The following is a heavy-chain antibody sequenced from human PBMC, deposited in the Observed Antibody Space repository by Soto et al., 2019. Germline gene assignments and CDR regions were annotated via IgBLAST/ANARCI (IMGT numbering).Heavy chain of an antibody. CDR3: ARRAVVAVTGSLDNWLDP. Sequence: SETLSLTCTVSGGSISSSSFHWGWIRQPPGKGLEWIGSIYYSGSTYYSPSLKSRVTISVDTSKNQFSLKVNSVTAADTAVYYCARRAVVAVTGSLDNWLDPWGQGILVTVSS. J-gene: IGHJ5*02. D-gene: IGHD2-21*01. CDR2: IYYSGST. V-gene: IGHV4-39*07. CDR1: GGSISSSSFH.